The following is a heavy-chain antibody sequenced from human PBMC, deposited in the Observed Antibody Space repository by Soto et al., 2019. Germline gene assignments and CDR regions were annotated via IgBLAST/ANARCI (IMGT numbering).Heavy chain of an antibody. CDR3: ARDPLTSYFDSSGYYLYYFDY. Sequence: VASVKVSCKASGYTFTSYGIGWVRQAPGQGLEWMGWISAYNGNTNYAQKLQGRVTMTTDTSTSTAYMELRSLRSDDTAVYYCARDPLTSYFDSSGYYLYYFDYWGQGTLVTV. CDR2: ISAYNGNT. J-gene: IGHJ4*02. D-gene: IGHD3-22*01. CDR1: GYTFTSYG. V-gene: IGHV1-18*01.